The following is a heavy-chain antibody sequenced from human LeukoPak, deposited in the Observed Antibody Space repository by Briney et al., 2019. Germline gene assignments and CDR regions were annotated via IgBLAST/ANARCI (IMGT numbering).Heavy chain of an antibody. J-gene: IGHJ4*02. CDR1: GYIXTSSY. CDR3: ARDGGRYNFDY. D-gene: IGHD3-16*01. V-gene: IGHV1-46*01. CDR2: INPGGGST. Sequence: ASVKVSCKASGYIXTSSYMHWVRQAPGQGLEWMGRINPGGGSTSYAQKFQGRVTMTRDTSTSTVYMELSSLRSEDTAVYYCARDGGRYNFDYWGQGTLVTVSS.